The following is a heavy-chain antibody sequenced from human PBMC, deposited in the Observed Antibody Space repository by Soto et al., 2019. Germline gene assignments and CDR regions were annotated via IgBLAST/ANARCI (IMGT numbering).Heavy chain of an antibody. CDR3: ARQSYSSSWPFDY. CDR1: GGSISSGGYS. CDR2: IYDSESA. Sequence: SETLSLTCAVSGGSISSGGYSWSWIRQPPGKGLEWIGYIYDSESASYNPSLKSRVTMSLDTSNNQFSLKLTSVTAADTAVYYCARQSYSSSWPFDYWGQGTLVTVSS. D-gene: IGHD6-13*01. V-gene: IGHV4-61*08. J-gene: IGHJ4*02.